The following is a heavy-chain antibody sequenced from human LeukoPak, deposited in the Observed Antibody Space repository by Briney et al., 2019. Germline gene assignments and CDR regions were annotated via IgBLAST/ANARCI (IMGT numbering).Heavy chain of an antibody. CDR2: IGVYNGQT. CDR3: ARDIGVSQFDY. Sequence: ASVKVSRKASGYTFTNHGFSWVRQSPGQGLEWMGWIGVYNGQTEYAQKFQGRVTLTTDTSTSTAYMEMRSLTSDDTAVYYCARDIGVSQFDYWGQGTLVTVSS. J-gene: IGHJ4*02. D-gene: IGHD3-10*01. V-gene: IGHV1-18*01. CDR1: GYTFTNHG.